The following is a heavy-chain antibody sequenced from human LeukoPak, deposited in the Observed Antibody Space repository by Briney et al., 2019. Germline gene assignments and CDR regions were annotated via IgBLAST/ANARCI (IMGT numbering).Heavy chain of an antibody. Sequence: SETLSLTCTVSGGSIRSYYWRWIRQPPGKGLEWIGYIYYSGSTNYNPSLKSRVTISVDTSKNQFSLKLSSVTAADTAVYYCARGRAYYDFWSGYLDYWGQGTLVTVSS. CDR1: GGSIRSYY. CDR3: ARGRAYYDFWSGYLDY. J-gene: IGHJ4*02. V-gene: IGHV4-59*08. D-gene: IGHD3-3*01. CDR2: IYYSGST.